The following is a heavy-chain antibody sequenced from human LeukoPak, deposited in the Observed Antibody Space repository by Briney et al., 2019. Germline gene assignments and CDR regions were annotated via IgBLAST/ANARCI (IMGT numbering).Heavy chain of an antibody. D-gene: IGHD6-19*01. CDR1: GGSMRSYY. J-gene: IGHJ4*02. Sequence: SETLSLTCTVSGGSMRSYYWSWIRQPPGKGLELIGYVYYSGSANYNPSLESRVTILVDTSKNQFSLNLSSVTAADTAVYYCARTKSGWYYSDYWGQGTLVSVSS. CDR3: ARTKSGWYYSDY. CDR2: VYYSGSA. V-gene: IGHV4-59*08.